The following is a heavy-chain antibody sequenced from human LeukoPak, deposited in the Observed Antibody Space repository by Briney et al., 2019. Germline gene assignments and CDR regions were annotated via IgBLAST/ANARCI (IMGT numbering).Heavy chain of an antibody. J-gene: IGHJ4*02. CDR3: AIEKRGSGDEIGNYFDY. CDR2: IYYSGST. D-gene: IGHD3-10*01. Sequence: SETLSLTCTVSGGSISSYYWSWIRQPPGKGLEWIGYIYYSGSTNYNPSLKSRVTISVDTSKNQFSLKLSSVTAADTAVYYCAIEKRGSGDEIGNYFDYWGQGTLVTVSS. V-gene: IGHV4-59*01. CDR1: GGSISSYY.